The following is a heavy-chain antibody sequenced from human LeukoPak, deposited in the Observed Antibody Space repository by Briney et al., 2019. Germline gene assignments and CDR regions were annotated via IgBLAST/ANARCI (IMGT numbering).Heavy chain of an antibody. J-gene: IGHJ4*02. V-gene: IGHV1-2*02. CDR2: INPNSGGT. CDR3: ARDDILTGRRHVLDY. CDR1: GYTFTGYY. Sequence: VASVKVSCKASGYTFTGYYMHWVRQAPGQGLEWMGWINPNSGGTNYAQKFQGRVTMTRDTSISTAYMELSRLRSDDTAVYYCARDDILTGRRHVLDYWGQGTLVTVSS. D-gene: IGHD3-9*01.